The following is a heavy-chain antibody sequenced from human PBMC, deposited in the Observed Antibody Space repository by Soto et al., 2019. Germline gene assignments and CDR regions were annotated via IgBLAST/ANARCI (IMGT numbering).Heavy chain of an antibody. Sequence: GESLKISCKGSGYSFTKYWIGWVRQMPGKGLEWMGIIYPGDSDTRYSPSFQGQVTISADKSISTAYLQWSSLKASDTAMYYCARLGGYCSSTSCYDALFDYWGQGTLVTVSS. CDR2: IYPGDSDT. V-gene: IGHV5-51*01. CDR1: GYSFTKYW. J-gene: IGHJ4*02. D-gene: IGHD2-2*01. CDR3: ARLGGYCSSTSCYDALFDY.